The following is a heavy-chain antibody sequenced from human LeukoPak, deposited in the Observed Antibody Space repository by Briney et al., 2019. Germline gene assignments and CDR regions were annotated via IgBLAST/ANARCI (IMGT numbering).Heavy chain of an antibody. D-gene: IGHD2-2*01. CDR2: INGDGSSI. Sequence: GGSLRLSCAASGFTFSSDWMYWVRQAPGKGLVWVSRINGDGSSIDYADSVKGRFTISRDNAKNTLYLQMNSLRAEDTAVYYCARDYCSSTSCYQDYYGMDVWGQGTTVTVSS. J-gene: IGHJ6*02. V-gene: IGHV3-74*01. CDR3: ARDYCSSTSCYQDYYGMDV. CDR1: GFTFSSDW.